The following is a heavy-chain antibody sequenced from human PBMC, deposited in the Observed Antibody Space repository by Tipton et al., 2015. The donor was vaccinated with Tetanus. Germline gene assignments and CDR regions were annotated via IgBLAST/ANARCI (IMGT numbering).Heavy chain of an antibody. CDR2: ISNDARTI. D-gene: IGHD3-22*01. CDR1: GFTFSSYG. J-gene: IGHJ4*02. V-gene: IGHV3-30*19. CDR3: ARDRHSYESSGYYLCGN. Sequence: SLRLSCAASGFTFSSYGMHWVRQAPGKGLEWVAVISNDARTIYYADSVRGRFTMSRENNKNTVHLQMNSLRPDDTAVYYCARDRHSYESSGYYLCGNWGLGTLVTVS.